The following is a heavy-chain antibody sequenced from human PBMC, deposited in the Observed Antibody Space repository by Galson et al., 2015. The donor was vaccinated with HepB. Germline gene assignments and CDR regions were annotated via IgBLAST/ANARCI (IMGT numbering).Heavy chain of an antibody. CDR1: GFTFGDYA. V-gene: IGHV3-49*04. J-gene: IGHJ6*02. Sequence: SLRLSCAASGFTFGDYAMSWVRQAPGKGLEWVGFIRSKAYGGTTEYAASVKGRFTISRDDSKSIAYLQMNSLKTEDTAVYYCTRDQTYYVPSTAGVDYYYGMDVWGQGTTVTVSS. CDR3: TRDQTYYVPSTAGVDYYYGMDV. CDR2: IRSKAYGGTT. D-gene: IGHD3-10*02.